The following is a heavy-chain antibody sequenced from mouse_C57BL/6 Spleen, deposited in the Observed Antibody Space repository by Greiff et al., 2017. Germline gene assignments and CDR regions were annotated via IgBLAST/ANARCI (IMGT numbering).Heavy chain of an antibody. D-gene: IGHD2-3*01. J-gene: IGHJ3*01. CDR3: ARNDGYYAPWFAY. Sequence: QVQLQQSGPGLVQPSQSLSITCTVSGFSLTSYGVHWVRQSPGKGLEWLGVIWSGGSTDYNAAFISRLSISKDNSKCQVFFKMNSLQADDTAIYYCARNDGYYAPWFAYWGQGTLVTVSA. CDR2: IWSGGST. CDR1: GFSLTSYG. V-gene: IGHV2-2*01.